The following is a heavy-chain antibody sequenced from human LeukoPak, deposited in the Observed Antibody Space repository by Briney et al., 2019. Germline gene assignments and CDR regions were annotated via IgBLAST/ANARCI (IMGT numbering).Heavy chain of an antibody. V-gene: IGHV1-18*01. J-gene: IGHJ4*02. D-gene: IGHD6-13*01. CDR2: ISANTGKT. Sequence: GASVKVSCKASGYTFATYGFCWVRQAPGHGLEWMGWISANTGKTDYAQKFQGRVAMTTDTSTSTAYMELRSLRPSDTAVYFCAKVAGDRMDYWGQGTLVTVSS. CDR1: GYTFATYG. CDR3: AKVAGDRMDY.